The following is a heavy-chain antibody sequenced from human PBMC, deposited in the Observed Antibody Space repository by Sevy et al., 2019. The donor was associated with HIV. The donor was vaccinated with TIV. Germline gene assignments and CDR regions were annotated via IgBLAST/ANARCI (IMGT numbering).Heavy chain of an antibody. CDR3: VREGVGGYSYSLDF. D-gene: IGHD5-18*01. J-gene: IGHJ4*02. V-gene: IGHV3-7*01. CDR1: GFTFGSYG. Sequence: GGSLRLSCAASGFTFGSYGMHWVRQAPGKGLEWVATMNQDGNEKYYVDSVKGRFTISRDNAQNSLYLQMNSLRAEDTAVYYCVREGVGGYSYSLDFWGQGTLVTVSS. CDR2: MNQDGNEK.